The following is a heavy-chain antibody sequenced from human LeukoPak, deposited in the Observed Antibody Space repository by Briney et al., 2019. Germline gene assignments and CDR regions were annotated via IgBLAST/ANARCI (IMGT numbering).Heavy chain of an antibody. CDR3: ARGYCSSTSCYIGYYYYMDV. Sequence: PGGSLRLSCAASGFTFGSYAMHWVRQAPGKGLEYVSAISSNGGSTYYANSVKGRFTISRDNSKNTLYLQMGSLRAEDMAVYYCARGYCSSTSCYIGYYYYMDVWGKGTTVTVSS. D-gene: IGHD2-2*02. J-gene: IGHJ6*03. CDR2: ISSNGGST. CDR1: GFTFGSYA. V-gene: IGHV3-64*01.